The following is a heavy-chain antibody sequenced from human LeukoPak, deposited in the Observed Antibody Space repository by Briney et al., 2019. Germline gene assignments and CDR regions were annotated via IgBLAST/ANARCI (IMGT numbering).Heavy chain of an antibody. V-gene: IGHV4-59*01. CDR2: IYYSGST. J-gene: IGHJ4*02. CDR3: ASSARSEDYFDY. CDR1: GGSISSYY. Sequence: SETLSLTCTVSGGSISSYYWSWIRQPPGKGLEWIGYIYYSGSTNYNPSLKSRVTISVDTSKNQFSLKLSSVTAADTAVYYCASSARSEDYFDYWGQGTLVTVSS.